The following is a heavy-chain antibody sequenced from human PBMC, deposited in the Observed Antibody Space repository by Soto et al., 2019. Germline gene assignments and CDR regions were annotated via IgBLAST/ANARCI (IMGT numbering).Heavy chain of an antibody. CDR1: GGSISSGGYY. CDR3: SRSHWWSRFDY. V-gene: IGHV4-31*01. J-gene: IGHJ4*02. Sequence: QVQLQESGPGLVKPSQTLSLTCTVSGGSISSGGYYWSWIRQHPGKVLEWIGYIYSSGSTYYNPSLKSKITKSLGRCDKQFSLKLSSVTAADTAVYDCSRSHWWSRFDYWGQGTMFTVSS. CDR2: IYSSGST. D-gene: IGHD2-15*01.